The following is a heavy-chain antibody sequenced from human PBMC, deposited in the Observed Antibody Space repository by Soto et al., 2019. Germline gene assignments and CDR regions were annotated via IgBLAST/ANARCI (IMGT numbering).Heavy chain of an antibody. CDR3: ARHKVRGISRDAFDI. V-gene: IGHV4-39*01. J-gene: IGHJ3*02. CDR2: IYYSGST. CDR1: GGSISSSSYY. D-gene: IGHD2-15*01. Sequence: QLQLQESGPGLVKPSETLSLTCTVSGGSISSSSYYWGWIRQPPGKGLEWIGSIYYSGSTYYNPSLKSRVTIXXDXSXXQFSLKLSSVTAADTAVYYCARHKVRGISRDAFDIWGQGTMVTVSS.